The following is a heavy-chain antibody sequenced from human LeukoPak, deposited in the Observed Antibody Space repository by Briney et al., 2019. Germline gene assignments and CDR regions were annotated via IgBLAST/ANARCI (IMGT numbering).Heavy chain of an antibody. CDR3: AKDRDYGGNSGGYFDL. CDR2: ISGIGGST. D-gene: IGHD4-23*01. Sequence: PGGSLRLSCAASGFTFSSYSMNWVRQAPGKGLEWVSAISGIGGSTYYADSVKGRFTISRDNSKNTLYLQMNSLRAEDTAVYYCAKDRDYGGNSGGYFDLWGRGTLVTVSS. CDR1: GFTFSSYS. J-gene: IGHJ2*01. V-gene: IGHV3-23*01.